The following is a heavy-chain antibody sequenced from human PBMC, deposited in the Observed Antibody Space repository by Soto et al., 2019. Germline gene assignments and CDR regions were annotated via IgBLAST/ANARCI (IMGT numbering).Heavy chain of an antibody. CDR2: LNPNTGDS. V-gene: IGHV1-8*01. CDR3: ARRAETNGWNGFGADKYYFDF. D-gene: IGHD1-1*01. Sequence: SVKVSCKASGYTFTSYDIYWVRQATGQGLEWMGWLNPNTGDSAYAQKFQGRISVTSDTSINTVHMELSSLRSEDTAVYYCARRAETNGWNGFGADKYYFDFWGQGTLVTVSS. J-gene: IGHJ4*02. CDR1: GYTFTSYD.